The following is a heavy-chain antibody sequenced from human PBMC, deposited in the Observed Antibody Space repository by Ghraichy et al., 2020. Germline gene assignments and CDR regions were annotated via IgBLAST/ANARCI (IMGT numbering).Heavy chain of an antibody. V-gene: IGHV3-23*01. J-gene: IGHJ4*02. Sequence: GESLNISCAASGSTFSNYAMTWVRQAPGKGLEWVSGISGSGGSTYYADSVKGRFTISRDTSKNTVYLQMNSLRAEDTAVYYCARRPVVAVPGSGGDNWGQGVLVTVSS. CDR3: ARRPVVAVPGSGGDN. CDR1: GSTFSNYA. D-gene: IGHD6-19*01. CDR2: ISGSGGST.